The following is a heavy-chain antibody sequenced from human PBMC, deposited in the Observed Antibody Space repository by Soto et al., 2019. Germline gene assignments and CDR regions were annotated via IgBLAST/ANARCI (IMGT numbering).Heavy chain of an antibody. CDR1: GFTFSSYA. J-gene: IGHJ4*02. CDR2: ISYDGSNK. V-gene: IGHV3-30-3*01. Sequence: GGSLRLSCAASGFTFSSYAMHWVRQAPGKGLEWVAVISYDGSNKYYADSVKGRFTISRDNSKNTLYLQMNSLRAEDTAVYYCARDLKGGWLHRFDYWGQGTLVTVSS. CDR3: ARDLKGGWLHRFDY. D-gene: IGHD5-12*01.